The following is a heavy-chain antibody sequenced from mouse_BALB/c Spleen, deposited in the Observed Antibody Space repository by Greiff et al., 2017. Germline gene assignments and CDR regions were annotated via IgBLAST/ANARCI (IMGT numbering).Heavy chain of an antibody. CDR1: GYTFTSYW. V-gene: IGHV1-87*01. CDR2: IYPGDGDT. J-gene: IGHJ4*01. CDR3: ASDGDY. Sequence: VQLQQSGAELARPGASVKLSCKASGYTFTSYWMQWVKQRPGQGLEWIGAIYPGDGDTRYTQKFKGKATLTADKSSSTAYMQLSSLASEDSAVYYCASDGDYWGQGTSVTVSS.